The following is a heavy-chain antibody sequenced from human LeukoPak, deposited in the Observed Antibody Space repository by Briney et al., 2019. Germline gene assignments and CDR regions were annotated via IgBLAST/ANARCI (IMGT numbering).Heavy chain of an antibody. V-gene: IGHV3-23*01. J-gene: IGHJ4*02. Sequence: GGSLRLSCAASGFTFSSYAMNWVRQAPAKGLEWVSAISGSGGSIYYADSVKGRFTISRDNSKNTLYLQMNSLRAEDTAVYHCAKLPYFAYFDYWGQGTLVSVSS. CDR1: GFTFSSYA. D-gene: IGHD3-9*01. CDR3: AKLPYFAYFDY. CDR2: ISGSGGSI.